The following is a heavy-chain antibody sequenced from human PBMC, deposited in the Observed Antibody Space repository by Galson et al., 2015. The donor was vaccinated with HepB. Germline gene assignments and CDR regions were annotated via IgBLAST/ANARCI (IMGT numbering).Heavy chain of an antibody. CDR2: IIPIFSSA. J-gene: IGHJ6*02. CDR3: ARDRGYCTGGSCSWENYYFYHGMDV. V-gene: IGHV1-69*13. D-gene: IGHD2-15*01. CDR1: GGTFSNHA. Sequence: SVKVSCKASGGTFSNHAVTWVRQAPGQGLEWMGGIIPIFSSAKYAQKFQGRVTITADESTSTAYLELSSLRSDDTAVYYCARDRGYCTGGSCSWENYYFYHGMDVWGQGTTVTVSS.